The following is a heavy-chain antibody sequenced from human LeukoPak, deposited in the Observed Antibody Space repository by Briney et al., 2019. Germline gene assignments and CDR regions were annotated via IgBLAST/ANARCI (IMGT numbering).Heavy chain of an antibody. J-gene: IGHJ5*02. Sequence: GASVKVSCKASGGTFNNFAICWVRQAPGQGFEWMGGIFPVFGTPTYAQKFQGRVTMITETSTSTVSMELRSLRSDDTAVYYCARDPGSFLSNSGWLNWFDPWGQGTLATVSS. V-gene: IGHV1-69*05. CDR3: ARDPGSFLSNSGWLNWFDP. CDR1: GGTFNNFA. CDR2: IFPVFGTP. D-gene: IGHD6-19*01.